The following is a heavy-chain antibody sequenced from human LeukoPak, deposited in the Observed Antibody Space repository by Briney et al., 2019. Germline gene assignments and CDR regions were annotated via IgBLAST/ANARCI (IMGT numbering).Heavy chain of an antibody. J-gene: IGHJ6*03. CDR3: ARGLTMVRGVTYYYYYYMDV. D-gene: IGHD3-10*01. V-gene: IGHV4-34*01. Sequence: SETLSLTCAVYGGSFSGYYWSWIRQPPGKGLEWIGEINHSGSTNYNPSLKSRVTISVDTSKNQFSLKLSSVTAADTAVYYCARGLTMVRGVTYYYYYYMDVWGKGTTVTVSS. CDR2: INHSGST. CDR1: GGSFSGYY.